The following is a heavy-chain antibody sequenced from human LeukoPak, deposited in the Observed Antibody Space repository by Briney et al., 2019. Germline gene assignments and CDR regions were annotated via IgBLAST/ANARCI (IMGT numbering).Heavy chain of an antibody. V-gene: IGHV3-11*04. J-gene: IGHJ6*03. CDR2: ISKISDTI. CDR1: GFTFSDYC. Sequence: GGSLRLSCAASGFTFSDYCMSWIRQAPGKGLEWVSYISKISDTIYYADSVKGRFTISRDNAKNSLYLQMNSLRAEDTAVYYCAVILVVPAAIPSYYMDVWGKGTTVTVPS. D-gene: IGHD2-2*02. CDR3: AVILVVPAAIPSYYMDV.